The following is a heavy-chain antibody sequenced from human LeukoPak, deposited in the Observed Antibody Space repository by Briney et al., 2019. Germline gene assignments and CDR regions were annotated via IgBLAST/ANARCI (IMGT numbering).Heavy chain of an antibody. J-gene: IGHJ6*02. CDR3: ATTTITMVRGVIYYYYYGMDV. CDR2: FDPEDGET. D-gene: IGHD3-10*01. Sequence: ASVKVSCKVSGYTLTELSMHWVRQAPGKGLEWMGGFDPEDGETIYAQKFQGRVTMTEDTSTDTAYMELSSLKSEDTAVYYCATTTITMVRGVIYYYYYGMDVWGQGTMVTVSS. V-gene: IGHV1-24*01. CDR1: GYTLTELS.